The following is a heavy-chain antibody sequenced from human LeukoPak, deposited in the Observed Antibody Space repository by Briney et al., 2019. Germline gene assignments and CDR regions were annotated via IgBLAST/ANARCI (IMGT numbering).Heavy chain of an antibody. CDR1: GYTFTSYD. CDR3: ARASAAGDFDY. J-gene: IGHJ4*02. CDR2: MNPNSGNT. V-gene: IGHV1-8*01. Sequence: ASVTVSCKASGYTFTSYDINWVRQAAGQGLEWMGWMNPNSGNTGYAQKFQGRVTMTRNTSISTAYMELSSLRSEDTAVYYCARASAAGDFDYWGQGTLVTVSS. D-gene: IGHD6-13*01.